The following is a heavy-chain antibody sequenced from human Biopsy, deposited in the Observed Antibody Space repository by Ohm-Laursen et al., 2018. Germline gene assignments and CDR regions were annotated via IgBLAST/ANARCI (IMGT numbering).Heavy chain of an antibody. CDR3: ATLYGDDYSYYGLDV. CDR2: MYISGTT. CDR1: RGSISNFY. V-gene: IGHV4-4*07. D-gene: IGHD4-17*01. Sequence: GTLSLTCTVSRGSISNFYWSWIRQPAGKGLEWIGRMYISGTTNYNPSLKSRVTMSIETSKNQISLRLSSLTAADTAVYYCATLYGDDYSYYGLDVWGQGTSVTVSS. J-gene: IGHJ6*02.